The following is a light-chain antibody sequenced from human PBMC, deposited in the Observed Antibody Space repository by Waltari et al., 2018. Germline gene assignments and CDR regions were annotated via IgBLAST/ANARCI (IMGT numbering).Light chain of an antibody. CDR3: QQANSFPRT. CDR2: AAS. CDR1: QGISSL. V-gene: IGKV1-12*01. Sequence: DIQMTQSPSSVSASVGDRVTITCRASQGISSLLAWYQQKQGKAPKLQIYAASRLESGGPSRFSGSGSGTDFTLTISSLQPEDFATYYCQQANSFPRTFGQGTKLEIK. J-gene: IGKJ2*01.